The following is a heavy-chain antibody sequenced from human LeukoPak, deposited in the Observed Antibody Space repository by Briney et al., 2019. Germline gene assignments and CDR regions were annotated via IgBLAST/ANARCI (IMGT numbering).Heavy chain of an antibody. CDR3: ARDRDSSDPFRLHYYYYMDV. CDR2: ISSSGSTI. D-gene: IGHD6-19*01. CDR1: GFTFSDYY. V-gene: IGHV3-11*04. Sequence: GGSLRLSCAASGFTFSDYYMSWIRQAPGKGLEWVSYISSSGSTIYYADSVKGRFTISRDNAKNSLYLQMNSLRAEDTAVYYCARDRDSSDPFRLHYYYYMDVWGKGTTVTISS. J-gene: IGHJ6*03.